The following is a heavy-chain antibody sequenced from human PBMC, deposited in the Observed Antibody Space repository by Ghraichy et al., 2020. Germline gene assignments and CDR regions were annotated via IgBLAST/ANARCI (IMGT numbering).Heavy chain of an antibody. CDR2: ISGSGGST. CDR1: GFTFSSYA. CDR3: AKAKAGGSSWYPH. Sequence: GESLNISCAASGFTFSSYAMSWVRQAPGKGLEWVSAISGSGGSTYYADSVKGRFTISRDNSKNTLYLQMNSLRAEDTAVYYCAKAKAGGSSWYPHWGQGTLVTVSS. V-gene: IGHV3-23*01. J-gene: IGHJ1*01. D-gene: IGHD6-13*01.